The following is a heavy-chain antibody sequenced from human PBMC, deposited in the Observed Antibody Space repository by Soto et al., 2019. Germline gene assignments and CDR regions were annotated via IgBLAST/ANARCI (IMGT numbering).Heavy chain of an antibody. D-gene: IGHD3-9*01. CDR3: AKDRHPDGIWTFDY. V-gene: IGHV3-23*01. CDR2: INGGGGTT. CDR1: GFSFSGYT. J-gene: IGHJ4*02. Sequence: PGESLKISCAASGFSFSGYTMNWARQAQGKGLEWISGINGGGGTTYYADSVKGRFTISRDDSKNILYLQMNSPRAEDTAIYYCAKDRHPDGIWTFDYWGRGTLVTVSS.